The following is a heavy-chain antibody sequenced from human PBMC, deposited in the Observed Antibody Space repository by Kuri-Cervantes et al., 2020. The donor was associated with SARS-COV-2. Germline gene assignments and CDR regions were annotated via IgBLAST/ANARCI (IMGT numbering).Heavy chain of an antibody. D-gene: IGHD5-18*01. CDR3: ARVVGDTAVGYGMDV. CDR1: GGSISSSSYY. CDR2: IYYSGST. V-gene: IGHV4-39*01. J-gene: IGHJ6*02. Sequence: SETLSLTCTVSGGSISSSSYYWGWIRQPPGKGLEWIGSIYYSGSTYYNPSLKSRVTISVDTSKNQFSLKLSSVTAADTAVYYCARVVGDTAVGYGMDVWGQGTTVTVSS.